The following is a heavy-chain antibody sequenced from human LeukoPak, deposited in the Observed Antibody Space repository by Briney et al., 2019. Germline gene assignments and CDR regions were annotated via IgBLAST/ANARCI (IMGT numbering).Heavy chain of an antibody. Sequence: SETLSLTCTVSGGSISSGSYYWSWIRQPAGKGLEWIGRIYTSGSTNYNPSLKSRVTISVETSKNQFSLKLTSVTAADTAVYYCARGRDYVWGSYRSHYYMDVWGKGTTVTVSS. CDR1: GGSISSGSYY. V-gene: IGHV4-61*02. CDR2: IYTSGST. J-gene: IGHJ6*03. D-gene: IGHD3-16*02. CDR3: ARGRDYVWGSYRSHYYMDV.